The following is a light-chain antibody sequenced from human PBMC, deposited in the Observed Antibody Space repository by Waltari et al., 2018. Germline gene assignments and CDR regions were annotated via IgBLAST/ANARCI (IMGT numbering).Light chain of an antibody. V-gene: IGKV3-20*01. J-gene: IGKJ3*01. CDR1: QSVSSSY. CDR2: GAS. Sequence: EIVLTQSPGTLSFSPGERATLSARASQSVSSSYLAWYQQKPGQAPRLLIYGASSRATGIPDRFSGSGSGTDFTLTISRLEPEDFAVYYCQQYGSSPPITFGPGTKVDIK. CDR3: QQYGSSPPIT.